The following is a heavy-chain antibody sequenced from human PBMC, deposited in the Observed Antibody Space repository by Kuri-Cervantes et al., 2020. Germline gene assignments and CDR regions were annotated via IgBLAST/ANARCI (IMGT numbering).Heavy chain of an antibody. CDR3: ARRRITMIVVVITSGFDY. V-gene: IGHV4-59*12. CDR2: IYYSGST. D-gene: IGHD3-22*01. Sequence: SETLSLTCTVSGGSISSYYWSWIRQPPGKGLEWIGYIYYSGSTNYNPSLKSRVTISVDTSKNQFSLKLSSVTAADTAVYYCARRRITMIVVVITSGFDYWGQGTLVTVSS. J-gene: IGHJ4*02. CDR1: GGSISSYY.